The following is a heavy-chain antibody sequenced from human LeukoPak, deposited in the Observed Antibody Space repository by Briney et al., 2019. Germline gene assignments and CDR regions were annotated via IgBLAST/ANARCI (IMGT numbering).Heavy chain of an antibody. D-gene: IGHD6-13*01. Sequence: GGSLRLSCEVSGLTFSSYWMSWVGKAPGKGLEWVANIKHDGSEKYYVDSVKGRFTISRDNAKNSLYLQMNSLRVEDTAVYYCARESSSWYRADFRFDPWGQGTLVTVSS. J-gene: IGHJ5*02. CDR1: GLTFSSYW. V-gene: IGHV3-7*01. CDR3: ARESSSWYRADFRFDP. CDR2: IKHDGSEK.